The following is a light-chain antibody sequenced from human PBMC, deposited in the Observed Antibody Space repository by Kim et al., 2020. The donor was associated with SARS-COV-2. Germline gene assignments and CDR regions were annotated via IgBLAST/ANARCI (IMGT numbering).Light chain of an antibody. CDR1: QGVGSY. J-gene: IGKJ4*01. CDR3: QQRVTWPLT. CDR2: GAS. Sequence: EIVLTQSPATLSLSPGERATLSCRASQGVGSYLAWYQQKPGQAPRLLIYGASNRATGIPATFSGSGSGTDFTLTISSLEPEDFAVYYCQQRVTWPLTFGGGTKVDIK. V-gene: IGKV3-11*01.